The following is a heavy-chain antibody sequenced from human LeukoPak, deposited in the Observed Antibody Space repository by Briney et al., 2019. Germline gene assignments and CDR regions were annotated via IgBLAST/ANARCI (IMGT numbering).Heavy chain of an antibody. D-gene: IGHD2-21*02. J-gene: IGHJ4*02. V-gene: IGHV3-30-3*01. CDR3: ARVPVVTAIPVSFDY. CDR1: GFTFSSYA. Sequence: GGSLRLSCAASGFTFSSYAMHWVRQAPGKGLEWVAVISYDGSNKYYADSVKGRFTISRDNSKNTLYLQMNSLRAEDTAVYYCARVPVVTAIPVSFDYWGQGTLVTVSS. CDR2: ISYDGSNK.